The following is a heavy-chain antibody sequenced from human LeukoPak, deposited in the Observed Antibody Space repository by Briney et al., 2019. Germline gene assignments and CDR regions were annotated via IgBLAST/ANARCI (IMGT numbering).Heavy chain of an antibody. V-gene: IGHV3-23*01. CDR2: ISGSGGST. CDR3: ARVGHYYDSSGYGGAFDI. D-gene: IGHD3-22*01. J-gene: IGHJ3*02. Sequence: PGGSLRLSCAASGFTFSSYAMSWVRQAPGKGLEWVSAISGSGGSTYYADSVKGRFTISRDKSKNTLYLQMNSLRAEDTAVYYCARVGHYYDSSGYGGAFDIWGQGTMVTVSS. CDR1: GFTFSSYA.